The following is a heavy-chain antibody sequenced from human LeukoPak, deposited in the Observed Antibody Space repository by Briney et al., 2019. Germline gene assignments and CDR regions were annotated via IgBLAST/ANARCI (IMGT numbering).Heavy chain of an antibody. CDR1: GFTFSNYW. CDR3: ATLGAYDRFDS. CDR2: IKQDGSEK. V-gene: IGHV3-7*05. Sequence: PGGSLALSCAASGFTFSNYWMSWVRQAPGKGLEWVANIKQDGSEKFYVDSLKGRFTISRDNARNSLYLQMNSPRAEDTAVYYCATLGAYDRFDSWGQGTLVTLSS. J-gene: IGHJ4*02. D-gene: IGHD5-12*01.